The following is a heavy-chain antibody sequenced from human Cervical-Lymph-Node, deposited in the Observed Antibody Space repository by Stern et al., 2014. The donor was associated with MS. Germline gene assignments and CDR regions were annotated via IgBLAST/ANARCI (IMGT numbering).Heavy chain of an antibody. CDR2: IIPILGLP. V-gene: IGHV1-69*04. CDR3: ARGVVSNRAAATLHNLFDP. Sequence: VQLVQSGAEVKKPGSSVNVSCKASGGTFSSSYAITWMRQAPGQGLEWMGRIIPILGLPNYAQKFQGRVTITADTSTSTAYMELSSLRSEDTAVYYCARGVVSNRAAATLHNLFDPGGQGTLVTVSS. J-gene: IGHJ5*02. D-gene: IGHD2-15*01. CDR1: GGTFSSSYA.